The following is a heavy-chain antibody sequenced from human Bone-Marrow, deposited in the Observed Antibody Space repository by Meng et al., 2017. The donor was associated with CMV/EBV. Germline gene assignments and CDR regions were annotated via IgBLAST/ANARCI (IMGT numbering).Heavy chain of an antibody. V-gene: IGHV4-61*08. J-gene: IGHJ6*02. Sequence: SETLSLTCTVSGGSISSGDYYWSWIRQPPGKGLEWIGYIYYSGSTYYNPSLKSRVTISVDTSKNQFSLKLSSVTAADTAVYYCARNTLYYDFWSGYYDYYGMDVWGQGTTVTVSS. D-gene: IGHD3-3*01. CDR1: GGSISSGDYY. CDR3: ARNTLYYDFWSGYYDYYGMDV. CDR2: IYYSGST.